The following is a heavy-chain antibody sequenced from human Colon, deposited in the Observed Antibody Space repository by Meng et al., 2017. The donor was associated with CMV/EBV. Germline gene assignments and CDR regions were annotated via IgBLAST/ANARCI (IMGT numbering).Heavy chain of an antibody. J-gene: IGHJ4*02. Sequence: QVQMQQSGPSVVEPSGTLSLTCTVSGGSITKRNLWSVVRLPPGKGLEWIGEVYLGGTIHHHPSLQSRVTISLDKAKDHLSLKLASVTAADTAVYYCASLKDYDGRGYYYFESWGQGTLVTVSS. CDR1: GGSITKRNL. D-gene: IGHD3-22*01. CDR3: ASLKDYDGRGYYYFES. CDR2: VYLGGTI. V-gene: IGHV4-4*02.